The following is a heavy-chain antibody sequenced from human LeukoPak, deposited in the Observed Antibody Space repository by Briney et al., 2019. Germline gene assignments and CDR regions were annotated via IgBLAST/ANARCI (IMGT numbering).Heavy chain of an antibody. J-gene: IGHJ4*02. CDR1: GFTFSSYG. V-gene: IGHV4-39*01. CDR3: ARLTYYYDSSGLSRALDY. CDR2: IYYSGST. Sequence: PGGSLRLSCAASGFTFSSYGMHWVRQPPGKGLEWIGSIYYSGSTYYNPSLKSRVTISVDTSKNQFSLKLSSVTAADTAVYYCARLTYYYDSSGLSRALDYWGQGTLVTVSS. D-gene: IGHD3-22*01.